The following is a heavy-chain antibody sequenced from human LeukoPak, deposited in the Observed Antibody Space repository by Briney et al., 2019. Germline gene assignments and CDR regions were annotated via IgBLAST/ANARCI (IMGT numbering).Heavy chain of an antibody. J-gene: IGHJ5*02. CDR3: ARDVGYCSSTSCYSFLYEYWFDP. CDR1: GGSISSYY. CDR2: IYTSGST. V-gene: IGHV4-4*07. D-gene: IGHD2-2*03. Sequence: SETLSLTCTVSGGSISSYYWSWIRQPAGKGLEWIGRIYTSGSTNYNPSLKSRVTMSVDTSKNQFSLKLSSVTAADTAVYYCARDVGYCSSTSCYSFLYEYWFDPWGQGTLVTVSS.